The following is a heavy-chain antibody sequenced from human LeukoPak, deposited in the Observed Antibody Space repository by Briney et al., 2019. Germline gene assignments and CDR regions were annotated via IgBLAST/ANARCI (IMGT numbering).Heavy chain of an antibody. CDR3: ARGGVPDYDILTGQAYDAFDI. D-gene: IGHD3-9*01. CDR2: IYYSGST. Sequence: SQTLSLTCTVSGGSISSGGYYWSWTRQHPGKGLEWIGYIYYSGSTYYNPSLKSRVTISVDTSKNQFSLKLSSVTAADTAVYYCARGGVPDYDILTGQAYDAFDIWGQGTMVTVSS. J-gene: IGHJ3*02. CDR1: GGSISSGGYY. V-gene: IGHV4-31*03.